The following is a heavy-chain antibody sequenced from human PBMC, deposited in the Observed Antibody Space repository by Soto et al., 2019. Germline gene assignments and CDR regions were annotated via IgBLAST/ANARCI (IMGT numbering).Heavy chain of an antibody. D-gene: IGHD3-22*01. Sequence: ASVKVSCKASGYTFTSYYMHWVRQAPGQGLEWMGIINPSGGSTSYAQKFQGGVTMTRDTSTSTVYMELSSLRSEDTAVYYCARASYYYDSSGYLDAFDIWGQGTMVTVSS. CDR1: GYTFTSYY. V-gene: IGHV1-46*01. CDR3: ARASYYYDSSGYLDAFDI. J-gene: IGHJ3*02. CDR2: INPSGGST.